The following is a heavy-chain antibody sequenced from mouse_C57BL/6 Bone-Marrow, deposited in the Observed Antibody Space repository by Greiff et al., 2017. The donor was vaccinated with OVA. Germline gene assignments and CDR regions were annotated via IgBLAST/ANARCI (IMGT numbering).Heavy chain of an antibody. CDR3: TPNCFAY. J-gene: IGHJ3*01. CDR2: IDPENGDT. Sequence: EVKLMESGAELVRPGASVKLSCTASGFNIKDDYLHWVKQRPEQGLEWIGWIDPENGDTEYASKFQGKATITADTSSNTAYLQLSSLTSEDTAVYYCTPNCFAYWGQGTLVTVAA. V-gene: IGHV14-4*01. CDR1: GFNIKDDY.